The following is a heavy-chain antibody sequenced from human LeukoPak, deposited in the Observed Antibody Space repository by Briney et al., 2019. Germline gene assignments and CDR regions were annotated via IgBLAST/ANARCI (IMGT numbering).Heavy chain of an antibody. V-gene: IGHV4-34*01. CDR3: ARHQIFGVVDY. CDR2: INHSGST. CDR1: GGSFSGYY. D-gene: IGHD3-3*01. Sequence: PSETLSLTCAVYGGSFSGYYWSWIRQPPGKGLEWIGEINHSGSTNYNPSLKSRVTISVDTSKNQFSLKLSSVTAADTAVYYCARHQIFGVVDYWGQGTLVTVSS. J-gene: IGHJ4*02.